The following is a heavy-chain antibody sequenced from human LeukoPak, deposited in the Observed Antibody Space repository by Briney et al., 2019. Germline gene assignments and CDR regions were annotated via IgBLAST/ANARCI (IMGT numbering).Heavy chain of an antibody. CDR3: AREDTAMVTKDY. D-gene: IGHD5-18*01. CDR1: GYTFTSNG. CDR2: ISAYNGNT. V-gene: IGHV1-18*01. J-gene: IGHJ4*02. Sequence: ASVKVSCKASGYTFTSNGISWVRQAPGQGLEWMGWISAYNGNTNYAQKLQGRVTMTTDTSTSTAYMELRSLRSDDTAVYYCAREDTAMVTKDYWGQGTLVTVSS.